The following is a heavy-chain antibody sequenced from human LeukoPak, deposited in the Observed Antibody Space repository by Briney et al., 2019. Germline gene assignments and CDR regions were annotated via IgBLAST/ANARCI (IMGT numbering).Heavy chain of an antibody. CDR2: INPRGGST. V-gene: IGHV1-46*01. CDR3: ARVGTAAATADS. D-gene: IGHD6-25*01. J-gene: IGHJ4*02. Sequence: GASVKVSCKASGCTFTGYYMHWLRQAPGQGPEWMGIINPRGGSTEYAQKFQGRVTMTSDTSTSTVYMQLNDLTSEDTAVYFCARVGTAAATADSWGQGTLVTISS. CDR1: GCTFTGYY.